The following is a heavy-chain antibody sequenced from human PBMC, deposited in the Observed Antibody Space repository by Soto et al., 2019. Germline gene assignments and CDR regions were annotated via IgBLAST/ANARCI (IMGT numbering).Heavy chain of an antibody. CDR3: AREFSDFWSGYRYYYYYYMDV. Sequence: GGSLRLSCAASGFTFSSYGMHWVRQAPGKGLEWVAVIWYDGSNKYYADSGKGRFTISRDNSKNTLYLQMNSLRAEDTAVYYCAREFSDFWSGYRYYYYYYMDVWGKGTTVTVSS. V-gene: IGHV3-33*01. CDR1: GFTFSSYG. J-gene: IGHJ6*03. CDR2: IWYDGSNK. D-gene: IGHD3-3*01.